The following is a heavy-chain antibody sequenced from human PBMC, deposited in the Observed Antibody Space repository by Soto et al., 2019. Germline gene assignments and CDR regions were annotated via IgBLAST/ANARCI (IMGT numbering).Heavy chain of an antibody. CDR1: GFSLSSFAVG. Sequence: QITLKESGPPLLKPTQTLTLTCTFSGFSLSSFAVGVNWIRQPPGKAPEWLALIYWNDDNHYSPSLRNRLTVTKDTSKNQMVLTMTNVDPVDTATYYCSHGSGWLTDYCGQGTLVTVSS. J-gene: IGHJ4*02. V-gene: IGHV2-5*01. CDR2: IYWNDDN. D-gene: IGHD6-19*01. CDR3: SHGSGWLTDY.